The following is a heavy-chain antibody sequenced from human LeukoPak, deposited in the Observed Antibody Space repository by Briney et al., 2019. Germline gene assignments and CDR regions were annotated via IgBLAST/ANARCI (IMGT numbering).Heavy chain of an antibody. V-gene: IGHV3-23*01. Sequence: GGSLRLSCAASGFIFNYYAVSWVRQAPGKGLEWVSSISGSGGATYYADSVKGRFTISRDNSKNTLYLQMNSLRAEDTAVYYCAKDSSRNYFDYWGQGTLVTVSS. CDR2: ISGSGGAT. CDR3: AKDSSRNYFDY. J-gene: IGHJ4*02. CDR1: GFIFNYYA.